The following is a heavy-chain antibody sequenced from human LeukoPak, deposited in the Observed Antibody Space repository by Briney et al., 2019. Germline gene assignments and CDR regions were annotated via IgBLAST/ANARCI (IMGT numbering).Heavy chain of an antibody. Sequence: GGSLRLSCAASGFTFSSYEMNWVRQAPGKGLEWVSYISSSGSTIYYADSVKGRFTISRDNAKNSLYLQMNSLRAEDTAVYYCAKGGGRRDFDYWGQGTLVTVSS. CDR2: ISSSGSTI. CDR3: AKGGGRRDFDY. J-gene: IGHJ4*02. CDR1: GFTFSSYE. V-gene: IGHV3-48*03. D-gene: IGHD1-26*01.